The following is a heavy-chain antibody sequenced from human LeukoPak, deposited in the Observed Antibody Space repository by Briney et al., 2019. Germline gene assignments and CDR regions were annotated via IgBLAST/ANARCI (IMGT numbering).Heavy chain of an antibody. Sequence: SGGSLRLSCAASGFTFSSYAMSWVRQAPGKGLEWVSAISGSGGSTYYADSVKGRFTISRDNSKNTLYLQMNSLRAEDTAVYYCAKDKVRLITFGGVIVDYWGQGTLVTVSS. D-gene: IGHD3-16*02. V-gene: IGHV3-23*01. J-gene: IGHJ4*02. CDR2: ISGSGGST. CDR1: GFTFSSYA. CDR3: AKDKVRLITFGGVIVDY.